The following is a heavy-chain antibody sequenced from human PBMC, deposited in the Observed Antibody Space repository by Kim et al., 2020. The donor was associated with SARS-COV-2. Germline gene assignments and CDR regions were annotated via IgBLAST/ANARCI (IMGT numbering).Heavy chain of an antibody. CDR2: ITGSGDIT. Sequence: GGSLRLSCVASGFTFSNYGMTWVRQAPGGGLEWVSGITGSGDITAYADSVKGRFTISRDNSKNTLYLQMSSLRAEETAIYYCANPRQPDYWGQGTLVTVS. CDR3: ANPRQPDY. D-gene: IGHD6-13*01. J-gene: IGHJ4*02. V-gene: IGHV3-23*01. CDR1: GFTFSNYG.